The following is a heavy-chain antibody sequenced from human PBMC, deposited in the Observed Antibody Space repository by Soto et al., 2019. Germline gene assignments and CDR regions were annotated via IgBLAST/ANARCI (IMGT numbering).Heavy chain of an antibody. CDR3: ARHGVDYGDYASYYSYGMDV. V-gene: IGHV4-59*04. CDR1: GGSISSYY. D-gene: IGHD4-17*01. J-gene: IGHJ6*02. Sequence: SETLSLTCTVSGGSISSYYWSWIRQPPGKGLEWIGFIYYSGSAYYNPSLKSRVTISIDTSKNQFSLKLTSVTAADTAVFYCARHGVDYGDYASYYSYGMDVWGRGTTVTVSS. CDR2: IYYSGSA.